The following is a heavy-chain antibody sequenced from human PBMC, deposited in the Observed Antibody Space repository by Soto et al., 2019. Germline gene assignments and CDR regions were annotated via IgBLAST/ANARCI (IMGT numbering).Heavy chain of an antibody. CDR1: GYSFSSYY. CDR3: AKETPGFTIFGVIEENNWFDP. CDR2: INPSVDSI. V-gene: IGHV1-46*01. Sequence: ASVKVSCKASGYSFSSYYMHWVRQAPGQGLEWMGVINPSVDSITYAQKFQGRVTMTKDTSTSTLFMEGSSLRSEDTAVYYCAKETPGFTIFGVIEENNWFDPWGQGTLVTVSS. D-gene: IGHD3-3*01. J-gene: IGHJ5*02.